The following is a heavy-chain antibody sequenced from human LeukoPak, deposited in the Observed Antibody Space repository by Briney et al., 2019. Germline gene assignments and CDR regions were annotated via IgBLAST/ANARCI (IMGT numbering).Heavy chain of an antibody. Sequence: PSETLSLTCTVSGGSIIIGNYYWSWIRQPAGKGLEWIGRISPSGNTNYNPSLKSRVTISVDTSKNQFSLNLNSVPAADTAVYYCAREYSDQLRYFDYWGQGSLVTVSS. CDR3: AREYSDQLRYFDY. CDR2: ISPSGNT. D-gene: IGHD4-17*01. V-gene: IGHV4-61*02. CDR1: GGSIIIGNYY. J-gene: IGHJ4*02.